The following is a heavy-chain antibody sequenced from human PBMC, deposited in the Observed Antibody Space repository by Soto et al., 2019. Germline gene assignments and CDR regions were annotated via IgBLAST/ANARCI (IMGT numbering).Heavy chain of an antibody. D-gene: IGHD3-22*01. CDR3: AKELKYYYDSSGYYLDY. Sequence: GGSLRLSCAASGFTFSSYGMHWVRQAPGKGLEWVAVISYDGSNKYYADSVKGRFTISRDNSKSTLYLQMNSLRAEDTAVYYCAKELKYYYDSSGYYLDYWGQGTLVTVSS. CDR2: ISYDGSNK. CDR1: GFTFSSYG. J-gene: IGHJ4*02. V-gene: IGHV3-30*18.